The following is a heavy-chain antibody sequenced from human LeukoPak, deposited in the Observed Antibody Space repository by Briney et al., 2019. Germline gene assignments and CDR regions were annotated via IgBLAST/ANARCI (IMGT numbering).Heavy chain of an antibody. CDR1: GFTFSSYA. V-gene: IGHV3-23*01. Sequence: PGGSLRLSCAASGFTFSSYAMHWVRQAPGKGLECVSAITRGVGSTYYADSVKGRFTISRDNSKNTLYLQMNNLRVDDTAVYYCAKKGQADDDGKPDWGQGTLVTVSS. D-gene: IGHD1-1*01. J-gene: IGHJ4*02. CDR3: AKKGQADDDGKPD. CDR2: ITRGVGST.